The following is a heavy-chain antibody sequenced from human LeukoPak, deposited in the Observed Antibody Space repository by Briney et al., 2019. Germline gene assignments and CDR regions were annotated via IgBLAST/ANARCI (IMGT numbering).Heavy chain of an antibody. Sequence: GGSLRLSCAASGFTFSTYWMTWVRQAPGKGLEWVANIKEAGSEKFYVDSVKGRFTISRDNAKNSLYLQMNSLRAEDTAVYYCAREHGGDSGHFDYWGQGALVTVSS. CDR2: IKEAGSEK. CDR1: GFTFSTYW. D-gene: IGHD4-23*01. CDR3: AREHGGDSGHFDY. J-gene: IGHJ4*02. V-gene: IGHV3-7*01.